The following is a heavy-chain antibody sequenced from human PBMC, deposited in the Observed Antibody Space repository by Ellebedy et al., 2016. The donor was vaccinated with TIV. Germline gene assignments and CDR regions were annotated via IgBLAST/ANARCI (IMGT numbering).Heavy chain of an antibody. CDR3: ARDGGYSSGSGTHAFDI. Sequence: SETLSLTXTVSGGSISSYYWSWIRQPPGKGLEWIGYIYYSGSTNYNPSLKSRVTISLDTSKNQFSLRLSSVTAADTAVYHCARDGGYSSGSGTHAFDIWGQGTMVTVSS. CDR2: IYYSGST. V-gene: IGHV4-59*01. J-gene: IGHJ3*02. CDR1: GGSISSYY. D-gene: IGHD3-10*01.